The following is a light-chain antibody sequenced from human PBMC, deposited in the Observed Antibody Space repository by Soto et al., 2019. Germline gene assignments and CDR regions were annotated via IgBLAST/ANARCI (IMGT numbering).Light chain of an antibody. CDR1: QDISTY. CDR2: SAS. CDR3: QQVDSYPRT. V-gene: IGKV1-9*01. Sequence: IQLTQSPSSLSASVGDRVTITCRASQDISTYLAWYHQKPGKAPKLLIYSASTLQSGVPSRFSGRGSGTDFTLTISSLQPEDFGTYYCQQVDSYPRTFGPGTTVDLK. J-gene: IGKJ3*01.